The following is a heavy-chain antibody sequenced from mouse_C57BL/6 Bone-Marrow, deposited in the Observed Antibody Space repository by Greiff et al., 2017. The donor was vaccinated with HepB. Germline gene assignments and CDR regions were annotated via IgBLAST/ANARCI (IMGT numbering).Heavy chain of an antibody. V-gene: IGHV14-1*01. CDR3: TTLIYYYGSSYPFDY. CDR2: IDPEDGDT. D-gene: IGHD1-1*01. Sequence: EVKLQESGAELVRPGASVKLSCTASGFNIKDYYMHWVKQRPEQGLEWIGRIDPEDGDTEYAPKFQGKATMTADTSSNTAYLQLSSLTSEDTAAYYCTTLIYYYGSSYPFDYWGQGTTLTVSS. CDR1: GFNIKDYY. J-gene: IGHJ2*01.